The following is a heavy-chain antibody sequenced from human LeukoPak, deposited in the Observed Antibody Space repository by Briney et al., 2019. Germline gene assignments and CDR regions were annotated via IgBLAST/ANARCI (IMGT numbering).Heavy chain of an antibody. CDR2: IIPIYGTA. D-gene: IGHD6-6*01. CDR1: GGTFSSYA. V-gene: IGHV1-69*13. J-gene: IGHJ5*02. CDR3: ARYSSSSSWFDP. Sequence: SVKVSCQASGGTFSSYAISWVRQAPGQGLEWMGGIIPIYGTANYAQKFQGRVTITADESTSTAYMELSSLRSEDTAVYYCARYSSSSSWFDPWGQGTLVTVSS.